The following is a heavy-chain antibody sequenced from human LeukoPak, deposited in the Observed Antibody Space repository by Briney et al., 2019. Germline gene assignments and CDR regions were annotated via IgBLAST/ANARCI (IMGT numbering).Heavy chain of an antibody. V-gene: IGHV3-23*01. CDR3: AKCRGSYSTEPFDY. J-gene: IGHJ4*02. D-gene: IGHD1-26*01. Sequence: GGSLRLSCAASGFTFSSYAMSWVRQAPGKGLKWVSAISGSGGSTYYADSVKGRFTISRDNSKNTLYLQMNSLRAEDTAVYYCAKCRGSYSTEPFDYWGQGTLVTVSS. CDR2: ISGSGGST. CDR1: GFTFSSYA.